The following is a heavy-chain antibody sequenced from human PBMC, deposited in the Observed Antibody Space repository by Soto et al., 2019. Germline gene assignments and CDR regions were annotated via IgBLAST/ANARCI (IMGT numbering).Heavy chain of an antibody. CDR2: IWYDGSNK. CDR1: GFTFSNDG. J-gene: IGHJ6*02. V-gene: IGHV3-33*01. CDR3: ARDALQGGYGVEV. D-gene: IGHD2-21*02. Sequence: QVQLVESGGGVVQPGRSLRLSCAASGFTFSNDGMHWVRQAPGKGLEWVAVIWYDGSNKYYADSVKGRFTISRDNYKNTMYLQMNSLRAEDTAVYYCARDALQGGYGVEVWGQGTTVNVSS.